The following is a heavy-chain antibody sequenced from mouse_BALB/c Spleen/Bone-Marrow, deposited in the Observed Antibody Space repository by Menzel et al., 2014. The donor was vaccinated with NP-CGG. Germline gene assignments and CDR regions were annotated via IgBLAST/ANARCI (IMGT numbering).Heavy chain of an antibody. Sequence: VQLQQSGPSLVKPSQTLSLTCSVTGDSITSGYWNWIRKFPGNKLEYMGYISHSGSTYYNPSLKSRISITRDTSKNQYYQQLNSVTTEDTATYYCARAGYRYDVGYAMDYWGQGTSVTVSS. CDR3: ARAGYRYDVGYAMDY. J-gene: IGHJ4*01. D-gene: IGHD2-14*01. V-gene: IGHV3-8*02. CDR1: GDSITSGY. CDR2: ISHSGST.